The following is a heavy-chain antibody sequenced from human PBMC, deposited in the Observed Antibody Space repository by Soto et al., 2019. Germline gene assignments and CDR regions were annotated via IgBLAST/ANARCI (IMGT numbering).Heavy chain of an antibody. CDR2: MSYSGAT. CDR3: AGSPAYSYGVFGY. CDR1: GASITNYY. V-gene: IGHV4-59*01. Sequence: QVQLQEAGPGLLKPSETLSLTCTVSGASITNYYWTWIRQSPGKGLEWVGYMSYSGATNASPSLKSRVTISVDPSKTQFSLKLSSVTAADTAVYYCAGSPAYSYGVFGYWGQGALVTVSS. D-gene: IGHD2-21*01. J-gene: IGHJ4*02.